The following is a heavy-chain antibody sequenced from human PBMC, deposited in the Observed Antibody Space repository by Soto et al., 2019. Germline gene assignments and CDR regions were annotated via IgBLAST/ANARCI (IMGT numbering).Heavy chain of an antibody. D-gene: IGHD4-4*01. CDR3: ARDPEIYSGKFDYGLDV. Sequence: EVQLVESGGGLVQAGGSLRLSCAVFGFTFSSYEMNWVRQAPGKGLEGVSYISNSGRAIYYAESVKGRFTISRDNAKNSLYLQMNSLRAEDTAVYYCARDPEIYSGKFDYGLDVWGQGTAVTVSS. V-gene: IGHV3-48*03. J-gene: IGHJ6*02. CDR1: GFTFSSYE. CDR2: ISNSGRAI.